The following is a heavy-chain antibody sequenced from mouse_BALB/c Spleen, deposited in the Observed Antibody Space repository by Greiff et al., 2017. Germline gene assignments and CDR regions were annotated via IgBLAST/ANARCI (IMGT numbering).Heavy chain of an antibody. CDR1: GYTFTNYW. Sequence: QVQLQQSGAELVRPGTSVKISCKASGYTFTNYWLGWVKQRPGHGLEWIGGIYPGGGYTNYNEKFKGKATLTADTSSSTAYMQLSSLTSEDSAVYFCARLPYYDYDGVSWFADWGQGTLVTVAA. CDR3: ARLPYYDYDGVSWFAD. J-gene: IGHJ3*01. CDR2: IYPGGGYT. V-gene: IGHV1-63*02. D-gene: IGHD2-4*01.